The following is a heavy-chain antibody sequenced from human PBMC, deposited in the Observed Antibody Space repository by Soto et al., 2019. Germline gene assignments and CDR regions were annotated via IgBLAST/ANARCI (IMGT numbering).Heavy chain of an antibody. V-gene: IGHV3-11*01. D-gene: IGHD2-15*01. CDR3: ARDRLVMAAATTSNYDY. Sequence: SGGSLRLSFAASGFTFSDYYMSWIRQAPGKGLEWVSFISSSGSTIYYADSVKGRFTISRDNAKNSLYLQMNSLRAEDTAVYYCARDRLVMAAATTSNYDYWGQGTLVTVSS. CDR1: GFTFSDYY. J-gene: IGHJ4*02. CDR2: ISSSGSTI.